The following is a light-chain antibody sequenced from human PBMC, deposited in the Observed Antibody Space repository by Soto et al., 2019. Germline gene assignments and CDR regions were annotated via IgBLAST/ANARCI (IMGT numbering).Light chain of an antibody. Sequence: QSALTQPPSVSAAPGQRVTISCSGSNSNIGDASVAWYQQLPGTAPKLLIFDNYKRPSGIPDRFSGAKSGTSGTLGITGLQTGDEAVYYCGTWDRSLNAEVFGGGTQLTVL. CDR1: NSNIGDAS. V-gene: IGLV1-51*01. CDR2: DNY. CDR3: GTWDRSLNAEV. J-gene: IGLJ7*01.